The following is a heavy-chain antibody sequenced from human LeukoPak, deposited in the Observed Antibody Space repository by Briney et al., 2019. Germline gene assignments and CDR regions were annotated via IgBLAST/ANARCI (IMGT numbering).Heavy chain of an antibody. D-gene: IGHD3-10*01. V-gene: IGHV3-21*01. Sequence: GGSLRLSCAASGFTLSNYWMSWVRQAPGKGLEWVSSISSSSTYIYYADSVKGRFTISRDNAKNSLYLQMNSLRAEDTAVYHCARVGSWDTFDVWGQGTMVTVSS. J-gene: IGHJ3*01. CDR3: ARVGSWDTFDV. CDR2: ISSSSTYI. CDR1: GFTLSNYW.